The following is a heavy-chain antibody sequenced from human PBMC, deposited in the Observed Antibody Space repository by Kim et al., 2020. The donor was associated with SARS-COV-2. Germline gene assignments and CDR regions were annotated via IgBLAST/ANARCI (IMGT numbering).Heavy chain of an antibody. CDR1: GFTVSSNY. Sequence: GGSLRLSCAASGFTVSSNYMSWVRQAPGKGLEWVSVIYSGGSTYYADSVKGRFTISRDNSKNTLYLQMNSLRAEDTAVYYCASAAPYSGYTKSFYYYYYGMDVWGQGTTVTVSS. D-gene: IGHD5-12*01. CDR3: ASAAPYSGYTKSFYYYYYGMDV. V-gene: IGHV3-53*01. J-gene: IGHJ6*02. CDR2: IYSGGST.